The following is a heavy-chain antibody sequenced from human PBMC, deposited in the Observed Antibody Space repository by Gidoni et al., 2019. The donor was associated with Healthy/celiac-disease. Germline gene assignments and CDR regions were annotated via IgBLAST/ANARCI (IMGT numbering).Heavy chain of an antibody. CDR3: ARSMRGFGETLDYYYYGMDV. CDR1: GFTFRSYA. CDR2: ISDDGSNK. Sequence: QVQLVESGGGVVQPGRSLRLSCAASGFTFRSYAMHWVRQAPGKGLEWVAVISDDGSNKYYADSVKGRFTISRDNSTNTLYLQMNSLRAEDTAVYYCARSMRGFGETLDYYYYGMDVWGQGTTVTVSS. J-gene: IGHJ6*02. V-gene: IGHV3-30-3*01. D-gene: IGHD3-10*01.